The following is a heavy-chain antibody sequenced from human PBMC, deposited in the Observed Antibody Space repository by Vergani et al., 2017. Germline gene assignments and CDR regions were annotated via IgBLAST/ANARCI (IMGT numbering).Heavy chain of an antibody. J-gene: IGHJ4*02. CDR3: ARGRYYDSSGYYYFFGD. V-gene: IGHV4-59*01. Sequence: QVQLQESGPGLVKPSETLSLTCTVSGGSISSYYWSWIRQPPGKGLEWIGYIYYSGSTNYNPSLKSRVTISVDTSKNQFSLKLSSVTAADTAVYYCARGRYYDSSGYYYFFGDWGQRTLVTVSS. CDR2: IYYSGST. D-gene: IGHD3-22*01. CDR1: GGSISSYY.